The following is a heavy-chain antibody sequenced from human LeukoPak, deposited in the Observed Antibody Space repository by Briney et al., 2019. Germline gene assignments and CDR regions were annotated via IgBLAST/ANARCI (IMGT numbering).Heavy chain of an antibody. CDR1: GFSLSTSGMC. D-gene: IGHD3-22*01. CDR2: IDWDDDK. V-gene: IGHV2-70*11. J-gene: IGHJ4*02. Sequence: SGPALVKPTQTLTLTCTFSGFSLSTSGMCVSWIRQPPGKALEWLARIDWDDDKYYSTSLKTRLTISKDTSKNQVVLTMTNMDPVDTATYYCARISRDSSGYYFDYWGQGTLVTVSS. CDR3: ARISRDSSGYYFDY.